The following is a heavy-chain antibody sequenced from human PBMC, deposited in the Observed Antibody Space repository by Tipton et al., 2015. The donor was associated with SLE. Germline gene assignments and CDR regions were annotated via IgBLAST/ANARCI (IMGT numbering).Heavy chain of an antibody. CDR2: IYYSGST. J-gene: IGHJ4*01. V-gene: IGHV4-61*10. Sequence: LRLSCTVSGGSISSGSYYWSWIRQPAGKGLEWIGYIYYSGSTNYNPSLKSRVTISVDTSKNQFSLKLSSVTAADTAVYYCARARLYDFWSGYYKSDYYFDYWGQGTLVTVSS. CDR3: ARARLYDFWSGYYKSDYYFDY. CDR1: GGSISSGSYY. D-gene: IGHD3-3*01.